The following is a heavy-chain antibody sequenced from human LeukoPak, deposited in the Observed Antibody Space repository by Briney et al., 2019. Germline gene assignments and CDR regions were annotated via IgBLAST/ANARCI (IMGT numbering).Heavy chain of an antibody. D-gene: IGHD6-13*01. Sequence: GGSLRLSCAASGFTFSSYGMHWVRQAPGKGLEWVAVIWYDGSNKYYADSVKGRFTISRDNSKNTLYLQMNSLRAEDTAVYYCAKDSSSWDEPDYWGQGTLVTVSS. V-gene: IGHV3-33*06. J-gene: IGHJ4*02. CDR2: IWYDGSNK. CDR1: GFTFSSYG. CDR3: AKDSSSWDEPDY.